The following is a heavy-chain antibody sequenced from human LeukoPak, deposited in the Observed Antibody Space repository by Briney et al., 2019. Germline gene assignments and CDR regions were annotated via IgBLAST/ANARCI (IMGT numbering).Heavy chain of an antibody. CDR3: ASFGGFEYYIDS. CDR1: GDSISSHY. D-gene: IGHD3-16*01. V-gene: IGHV4-59*11. Sequence: SETLSLTCTVSGDSISSHYWSWIRQPPGQGLEWIGYIYYSGSTNYNPSHKSRVTISVDTSKNQFSLKLSSVTAADTAVYYCASFGGFEYYIDSWGQGTLVTVSS. J-gene: IGHJ4*02. CDR2: IYYSGST.